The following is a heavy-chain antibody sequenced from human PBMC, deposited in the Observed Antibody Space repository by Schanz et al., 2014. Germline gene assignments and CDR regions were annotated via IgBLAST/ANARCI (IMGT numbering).Heavy chain of an antibody. CDR3: ARGYSGYSYFDY. CDR2: INTNTAYP. V-gene: IGHV7-4-1*02. J-gene: IGHJ4*02. CDR1: GYTFAMYD. Sequence: QVQLVQSGSELKKPGASVKVSCKASGYTFAMYDMNWVRQAPGQGLEWMGWINTNTAYPTYAQGFTGRLVYTLDAAVITAYLESSSLTAEDTAVNDCARGYSGYSYFDYWGQGALVTVSS. D-gene: IGHD5-12*01.